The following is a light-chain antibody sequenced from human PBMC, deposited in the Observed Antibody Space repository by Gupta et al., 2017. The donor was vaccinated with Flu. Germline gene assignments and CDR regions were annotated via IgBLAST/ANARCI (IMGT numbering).Light chain of an antibody. CDR3: QSADSSETYVV. CDR2: KDN. CDR1: ALPKQF. J-gene: IGLJ2*01. Sequence: SYEVTQPPSVSVSPGQPARITCSRDALPKQFTYWYQQKAGQAPVLVIRKDNERPSGIPERFSGSSSGTTATLTISGVQAEDEADYYCQSADSSETYVVFGVGTKLTVL. V-gene: IGLV3-25*03.